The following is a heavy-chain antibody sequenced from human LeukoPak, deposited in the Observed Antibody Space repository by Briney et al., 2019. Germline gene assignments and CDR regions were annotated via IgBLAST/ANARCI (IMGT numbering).Heavy chain of an antibody. CDR3: ARDHTETSSLNFRNYYYYGMDI. V-gene: IGHV4-31*03. J-gene: IGHJ6*02. Sequence: SQTLSLTCTVAGGSIRSGDYSWNWIREHPGKGLEWIGYIYYSGSTYYNPTLTSRVTMSVDTSKNQFSLKLSSVTAADTAIYYCARDHTETSSLNFRNYYYYGMDIWGQGTTVIVSS. CDR1: GGSIRSGDYS. CDR2: IYYSGST. D-gene: IGHD4-4*01.